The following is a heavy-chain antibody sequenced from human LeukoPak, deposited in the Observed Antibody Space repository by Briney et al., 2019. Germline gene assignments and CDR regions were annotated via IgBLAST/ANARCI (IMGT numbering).Heavy chain of an antibody. V-gene: IGHV3-21*01. CDR1: GFTFNSYS. D-gene: IGHD6-6*01. CDR2: ISSSSTYI. Sequence: GSLRLSCAASGFTFNSYSMNWVRQAPGKGLEWVAVISSSSTYIYYADSVKGRFTNSRDNAKNALYLQMNSLRADDTAVYYCARDLGTYSGSSQREYWGQGTLVTVSS. CDR3: ARDLGTYSGSSQREY. J-gene: IGHJ4*02.